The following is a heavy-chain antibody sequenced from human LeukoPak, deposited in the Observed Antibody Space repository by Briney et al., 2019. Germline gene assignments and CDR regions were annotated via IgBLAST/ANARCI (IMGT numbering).Heavy chain of an antibody. CDR1: GGSSTNYF. V-gene: IGHV4-59*01. CDR3: ARVPGSGWYYFDH. D-gene: IGHD6-19*01. Sequence: KTSETLSLTCTVSGGSSTNYFWSWVRQSPGKGLEWVGYIYNSGNTNYNPSLKSRVTISRDMSRNQFSLKLRSVTAADTAVYYCARVPGSGWYYFDHWGQGTLVTVSS. J-gene: IGHJ4*02. CDR2: IYNSGNT.